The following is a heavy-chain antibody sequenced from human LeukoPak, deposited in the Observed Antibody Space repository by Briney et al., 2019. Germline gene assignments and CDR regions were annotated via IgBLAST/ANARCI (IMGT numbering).Heavy chain of an antibody. D-gene: IGHD4/OR15-4a*01. CDR3: ATYDYGADYFDY. CDR2: VSSGGDTT. Sequence: GGSLRLSCAASGFTFSDYYMSWIRQAPGKGLEWVSYVSSGGDTTYYADSVTGRFTISRDNAKNSLYLHMNSLRAEDTAIYYCATYDYGADYFDYWGQGTLVTVST. V-gene: IGHV3-11*01. J-gene: IGHJ4*02. CDR1: GFTFSDYY.